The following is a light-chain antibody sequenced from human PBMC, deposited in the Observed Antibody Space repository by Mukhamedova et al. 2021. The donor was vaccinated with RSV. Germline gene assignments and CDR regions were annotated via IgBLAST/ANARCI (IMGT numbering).Light chain of an antibody. CDR2: GDA. CDR1: NIESKS. V-gene: IGLV3-21*02. CDR3: QVWDSSRDHPV. J-gene: IGLJ1*01. Sequence: ARITCGGDNIESKSVHWYQQKPGLAPVLVVYGDADRPSGIPEQFSASNSGNMATLTISRVEAGDEADYFCQVWDSSRDHPVFG.